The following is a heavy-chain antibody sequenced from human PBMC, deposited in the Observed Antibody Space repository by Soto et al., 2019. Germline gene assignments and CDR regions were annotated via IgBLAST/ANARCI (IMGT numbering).Heavy chain of an antibody. CDR3: AMSSSSYYYYYGMDV. V-gene: IGHV1-8*01. D-gene: IGHD6-6*01. CDR1: GYTFTSYD. J-gene: IGHJ6*02. Sequence: GVSVKVSCKASGYTFTSYDINWVRQATGQGLEWMGWMNPNSGNTGYAQKFQGRVTMTRNTSISTAYMELSSLRSEDTAVYYCAMSSSSYYYYYGMDVWGQGXTVTVSS. CDR2: MNPNSGNT.